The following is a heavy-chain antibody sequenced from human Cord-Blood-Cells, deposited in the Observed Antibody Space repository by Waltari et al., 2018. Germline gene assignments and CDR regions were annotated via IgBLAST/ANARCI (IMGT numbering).Heavy chain of an antibody. J-gene: IGHJ4*02. D-gene: IGHD6-13*01. CDR2: ISSSSSYS. CDR3: AGGIAAAGDY. V-gene: IGHV3-21*01. Sequence: EVQLVESGGGLVKPGGSLRLSCAASGFTFSSYSMNWVRQAPGKGLEWVSSISSSSSYSYYADSVKGRFTISRDNAKNSLYLQMNSLRAEDTAVYYCAGGIAAAGDYWGQGTLVTVSS. CDR1: GFTFSSYS.